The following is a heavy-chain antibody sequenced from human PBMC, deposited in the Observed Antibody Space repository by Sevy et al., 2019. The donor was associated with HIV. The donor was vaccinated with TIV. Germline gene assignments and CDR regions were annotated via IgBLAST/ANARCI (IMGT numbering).Heavy chain of an antibody. D-gene: IGHD3-22*01. Sequence: GGSLRLSCAASGFTFSSYSMNWVRQAPGKGLEWVSSISSSSSYIYYADSVKGRFTISRDNGKNSLYLQMNSLRAEDTAVYYCARGPLTYYYDSSGYYYAYYFDYWGQGTLVTVSS. CDR3: ARGPLTYYYDSSGYYYAYYFDY. CDR2: ISSSSSYI. CDR1: GFTFSSYS. J-gene: IGHJ4*02. V-gene: IGHV3-21*01.